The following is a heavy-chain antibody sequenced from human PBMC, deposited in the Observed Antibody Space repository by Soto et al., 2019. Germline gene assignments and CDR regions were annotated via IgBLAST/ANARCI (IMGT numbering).Heavy chain of an antibody. J-gene: IGHJ4*02. Sequence: SETLSLTCTVSGCSISSSSYYWGWIRQPPGKGLEWIGSIYYSGSTYYNPSLKSRVTISVDTSKNQFSLKLSSVTAADTAVYYCARLVAPLVTGTYFDYWGQGTLVTVSS. CDR2: IYYSGST. CDR3: ARLVAPLVTGTYFDY. V-gene: IGHV4-39*01. D-gene: IGHD1-7*01. CDR1: GCSISSSSYY.